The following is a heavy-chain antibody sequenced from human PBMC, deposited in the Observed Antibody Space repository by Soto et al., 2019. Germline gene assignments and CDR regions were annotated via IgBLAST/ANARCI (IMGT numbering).Heavy chain of an antibody. CDR1: GFTFSDYG. J-gene: IGHJ6*03. Sequence: GGSLRLSCAASGFTFSDYGLSWVRQAPGKGLEWVSTIGGSGENTHYADSVKGRITISRDYSQDTLYLQMKSLRAEDTAVYYCAKGGNTNSKYYYYVDVWGKGTAVTVSS. CDR3: AKGGNTNSKYYYYVDV. D-gene: IGHD2-15*01. CDR2: IGGSGENT. V-gene: IGHV3-23*01.